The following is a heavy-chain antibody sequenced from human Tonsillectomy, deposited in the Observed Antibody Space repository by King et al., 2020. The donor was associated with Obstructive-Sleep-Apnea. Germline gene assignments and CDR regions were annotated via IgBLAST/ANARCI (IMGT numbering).Heavy chain of an antibody. CDR1: GFTFSDYY. V-gene: IGHV3-11*01. CDR3: ARDYRYYFDSSSYTSFRY. J-gene: IGHJ4*02. Sequence: QLVQSGGGLVKPGGSLRLSCAASGFTFSDYYMSWIRQAPGKGLEWVSYIGSSGSTMYYAESVKGRFTISRDNAKNSLYLQMNSLRAEDTAVYYCARDYRYYFDSSSYTSFRYWGQGTLVTVSS. CDR2: IGSSGSTM. D-gene: IGHD3-22*01.